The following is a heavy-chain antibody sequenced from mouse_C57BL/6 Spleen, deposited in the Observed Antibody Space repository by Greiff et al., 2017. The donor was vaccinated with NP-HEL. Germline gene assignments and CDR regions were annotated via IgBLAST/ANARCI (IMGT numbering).Heavy chain of an antibody. CDR3: ARQGNYGSSYRDYFDY. D-gene: IGHD1-1*01. Sequence: DVKLVESGGDLVKPGGSLKLSCAASGFTFSSYGMSWVRQTPDNRLEWVATISSGGSYTYYPDSVKGRFTISRDNAKNTLYLQMSSLKSEDAAMYYCARQGNYGSSYRDYFDYWGQGTTLTVSS. CDR2: ISSGGSYT. CDR1: GFTFSSYG. J-gene: IGHJ2*01. V-gene: IGHV5-6*02.